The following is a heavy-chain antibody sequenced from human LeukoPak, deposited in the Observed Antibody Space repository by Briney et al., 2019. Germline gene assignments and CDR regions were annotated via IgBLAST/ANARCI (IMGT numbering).Heavy chain of an antibody. V-gene: IGHV3-23*01. J-gene: IGHJ6*03. D-gene: IGHD4-17*01. Sequence: GGSLRLSCAASGFTITTYGMGWVRQTPGRGLEWVSAISGSGGSTYYADSVKGRFTISRGNSKNTLYLQMNSLRAEDTAVYYCAKDTTVTTGYYMDVWGKGTTVTVSS. CDR3: AKDTTVTTGYYMDV. CDR2: ISGSGGST. CDR1: GFTITTYG.